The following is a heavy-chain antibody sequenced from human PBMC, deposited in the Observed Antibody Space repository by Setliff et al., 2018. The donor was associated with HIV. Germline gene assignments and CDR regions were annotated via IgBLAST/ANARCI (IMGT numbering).Heavy chain of an antibody. V-gene: IGHV3-23*01. Sequence: PGGSLRLSCAASGFAFSGYAMNWVRQAPGRGLEWVSDISGIGSSTYYAESVKGRFTISRDNSKNTLYLQMNSLGAEDTAVYYCARVVATSDYWGQGTLVTVSS. J-gene: IGHJ4*02. D-gene: IGHD5-12*01. CDR2: ISGIGSST. CDR1: GFAFSGYA. CDR3: ARVVATSDY.